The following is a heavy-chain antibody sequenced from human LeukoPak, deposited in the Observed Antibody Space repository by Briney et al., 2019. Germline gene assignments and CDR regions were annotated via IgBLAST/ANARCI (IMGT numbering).Heavy chain of an antibody. CDR3: ARVRYSYGYPYYYYMDV. CDR2: IYYSGST. CDR1: GGSISSYY. V-gene: IGHV4-59*01. Sequence: SETLSLTCTVSGGSISSYYWSWIRQPPGKGLEWIGYIYYSGSTNYNPSLKSRVTISVDTSKNQFSLKLSSVTAADTAVYYCARVRYSYGYPYYYYMDVWGKGTTVTVSS. J-gene: IGHJ6*03. D-gene: IGHD5-18*01.